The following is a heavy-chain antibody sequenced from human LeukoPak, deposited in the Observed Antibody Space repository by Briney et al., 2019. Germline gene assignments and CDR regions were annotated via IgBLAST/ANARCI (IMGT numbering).Heavy chain of an antibody. J-gene: IGHJ6*03. CDR2: ISSDNGDT. CDR1: GYTFTSYG. Sequence: ASVKVSCKASGYTFTSYGISWVRQAPGQGLEWMGWISSDNGDTNYAQKLQGRVTMTTDTSTSTAYMELRSLRSDDTAVYYCARGAGGSGWFNYYYYYMDVWGKGTTVTISS. CDR3: ARGAGGSGWFNYYYYYMDV. D-gene: IGHD6-19*01. V-gene: IGHV1-18*01.